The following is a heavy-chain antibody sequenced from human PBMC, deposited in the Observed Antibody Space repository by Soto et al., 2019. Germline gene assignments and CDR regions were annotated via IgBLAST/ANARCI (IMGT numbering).Heavy chain of an antibody. Sequence: LRLSCAASGFTFSIYWMSWVRQAPGKGLEWVATTKQDGSEKHYVDSVKGRFTISRDNAKNSLYLQMNSLRTEDTALYYCAKDIGSGTTVTRFDYWGQGTLVTVSS. J-gene: IGHJ4*02. CDR2: TKQDGSEK. V-gene: IGHV3-7*03. D-gene: IGHD4-4*01. CDR1: GFTFSIYW. CDR3: AKDIGSGTTVTRFDY.